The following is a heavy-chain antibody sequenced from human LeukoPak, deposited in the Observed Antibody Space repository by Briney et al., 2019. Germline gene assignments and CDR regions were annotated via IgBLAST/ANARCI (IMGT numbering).Heavy chain of an antibody. J-gene: IGHJ4*02. V-gene: IGHV4-59*08. CDR1: DASISTYY. D-gene: IGHD2-2*01. Sequence: TSETLSLTCTAADASISTYYWSWIRQPPGKGLEWIGCISDSGSTKYNPSLKSRVTISVDTSKKQLSLKLTSVTAADTAVYFCARNARDCSSVKCDDSSSAWAIEYWGQGTLVTVPS. CDR2: ISDSGST. CDR3: ARNARDCSSVKCDDSSSAWAIEY.